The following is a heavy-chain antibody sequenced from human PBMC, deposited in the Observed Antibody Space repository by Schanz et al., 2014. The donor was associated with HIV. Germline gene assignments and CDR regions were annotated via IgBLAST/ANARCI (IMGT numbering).Heavy chain of an antibody. D-gene: IGHD5-18*01. CDR1: GFPFGSYA. V-gene: IGHV3-23*01. J-gene: IGHJ4*02. CDR3: ARPVDTAMVPKLAFDY. Sequence: EVRLLESGGDLVQPGGSLRLSCAASGFPFGSYAMSWVRQAPGKALEWVSAISGSGDNTYYADSVKGRFTISRDNAKNSLYLQMNSLRAEDTAVYYCARPVDTAMVPKLAFDYWGQGTLVTVSS. CDR2: ISGSGDNT.